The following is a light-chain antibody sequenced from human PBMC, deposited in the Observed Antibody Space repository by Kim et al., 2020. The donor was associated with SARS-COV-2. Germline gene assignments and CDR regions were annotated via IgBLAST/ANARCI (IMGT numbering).Light chain of an antibody. CDR1: SLRNYY. V-gene: IGLV3-19*01. CDR2: GKS. CDR3: NSRASNPNHRV. J-gene: IGLJ3*02. Sequence: SSELTQDPAVSVALGQTVRITCQGDSLRNYYASWXQQKPGQAPVVAIYGKSNRLPGIPDRFSGPNSGDTASLTITGAQAEDEVDYYCNSRASNPNHRVFG.